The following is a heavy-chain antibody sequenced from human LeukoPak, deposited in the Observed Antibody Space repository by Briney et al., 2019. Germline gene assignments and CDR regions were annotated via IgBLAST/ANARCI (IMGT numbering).Heavy chain of an antibody. J-gene: IGHJ4*02. D-gene: IGHD6-19*01. Sequence: NPSQTLSLTCTVSGGSISSCDYYWSWIRQSPGKGLVWIGYIYYSGSTYYNPSLKSRVTLSIDTSKNHFSLKLSSVTAADTAVYYCARGAPYSSGWLAGYWGEGTLVTVSS. V-gene: IGHV4-30-4*08. CDR1: GGSISSCDYY. CDR2: IYYSGST. CDR3: ARGAPYSSGWLAGY.